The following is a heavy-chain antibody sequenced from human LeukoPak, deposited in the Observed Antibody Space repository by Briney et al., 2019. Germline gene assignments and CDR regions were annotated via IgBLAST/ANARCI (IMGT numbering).Heavy chain of an antibody. CDR3: AKSPEGY. D-gene: IGHD1-14*01. Sequence: PGGSLRLSCAASGFTFSTYDMHWVRQAPGKGLEWVASIKSDGSLRYHADSMRGRSTISRDNPKTTLYLQMNSLRIEDTAFYYCAKSPEGYWGQGTLVAVSS. J-gene: IGHJ4*02. V-gene: IGHV3-30*02. CDR2: IKSDGSLR. CDR1: GFTFSTYD.